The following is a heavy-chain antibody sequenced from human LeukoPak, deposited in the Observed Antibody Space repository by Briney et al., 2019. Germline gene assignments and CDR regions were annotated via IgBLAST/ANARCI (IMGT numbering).Heavy chain of an antibody. Sequence: GGSLRLSCAASGFTVSSNYMSWVRQAPGKGLEWVSVIYSGGSTYYADSVKGRFTISRDNSKNTLYLQMNSLRAEDTAVYYCARETTEYYMDVWGKGTTVTISS. J-gene: IGHJ6*03. CDR1: GFTVSSNY. D-gene: IGHD1-1*01. CDR2: IYSGGST. V-gene: IGHV3-53*01. CDR3: ARETTEYYMDV.